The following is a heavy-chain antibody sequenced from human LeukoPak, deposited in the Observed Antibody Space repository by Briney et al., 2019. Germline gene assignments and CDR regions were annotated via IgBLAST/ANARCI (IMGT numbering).Heavy chain of an antibody. D-gene: IGHD3-10*01. CDR2: IYYSGST. CDR1: GGSISSGDYY. CDR3: ARGRNQDGGWFGELFYSRNWFDP. V-gene: IGHV4-30-4*01. J-gene: IGHJ5*02. Sequence: SEALSLTCTVSGGSISSGDYYWSWIRQPPGKGLEWIGYIYYSGSTYYNPSLKSRVTISVDTSKNQFSLKLSSVTAADTAVYYCARGRNQDGGWFGELFYSRNWFDPWGQGTLVTVSS.